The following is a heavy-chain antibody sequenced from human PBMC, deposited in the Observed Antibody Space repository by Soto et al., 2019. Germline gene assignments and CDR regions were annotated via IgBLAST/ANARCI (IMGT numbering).Heavy chain of an antibody. J-gene: IGHJ4*02. V-gene: IGHV3-74*01. CDR1: GFTFGMFW. D-gene: IGHD1-1*01. Sequence: GGSLRLSCAASGFTFGMFWMHWVRQVPGKGPEWVSRINDDGISTNYADSVKGRFTISRDNAKNILYLQMNALRVEDTAVYYCTRGPRSTSTGTGAFWGQGTLVTVSS. CDR3: TRGPRSTSTGTGAF. CDR2: INDDGIST.